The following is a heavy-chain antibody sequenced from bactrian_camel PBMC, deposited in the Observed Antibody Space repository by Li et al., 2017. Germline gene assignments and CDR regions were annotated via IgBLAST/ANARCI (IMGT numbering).Heavy chain of an antibody. CDR1: GFTFANYW. V-gene: IGHV3S1*01. CDR3: AADPRAGTWMDQEYFRY. J-gene: IGHJ6*01. CDR2: IDPTGKTT. Sequence: QLVESGGGLVQPGGSLRLSCTASGFTFANYWMYWVRQAPGKGLEWVSSIDPTGKTTCYGDSMNGRFTVSRDNAASTQYLQMNGLKPEDTALYYCAADPRAGTWMDQEYFRYWGQGTQVTVS. D-gene: IGHD6*01.